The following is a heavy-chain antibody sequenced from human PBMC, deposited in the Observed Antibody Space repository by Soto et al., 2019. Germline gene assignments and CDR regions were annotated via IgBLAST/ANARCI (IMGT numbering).Heavy chain of an antibody. Sequence: GGSLRLSCAASGFTFSSYAMTWVRQAPGKGLEWVSGISGSGATTSYADSVKGRFTISRDNSKNTLYLQMNSLRAEDTAVYYCAREAGTAFDYWGQGTLVTVSS. CDR3: AREAGTAFDY. CDR2: ISGSGATT. J-gene: IGHJ4*02. D-gene: IGHD1-7*01. V-gene: IGHV3-23*01. CDR1: GFTFSSYA.